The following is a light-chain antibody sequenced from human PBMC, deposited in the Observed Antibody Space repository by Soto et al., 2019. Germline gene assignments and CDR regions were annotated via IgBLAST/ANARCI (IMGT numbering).Light chain of an antibody. V-gene: IGKV2-28*01. CDR3: MQALQPLPGHT. CDR2: LGS. Sequence: DIVMTQSPLSLPVTPGEPASISCRSSQSLLHSNGYNYLDWYLQKPGQSPQLLIYLGSNRASGVPDWFGGSGPGIDFTLKVSRVAAEDVLVYYGMQALQPLPGHTFGQGTKLDI. CDR1: QSLLHSNGYNY. J-gene: IGKJ2*01.